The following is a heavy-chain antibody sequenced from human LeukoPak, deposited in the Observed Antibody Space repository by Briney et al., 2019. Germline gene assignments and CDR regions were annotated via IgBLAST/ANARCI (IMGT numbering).Heavy chain of an antibody. Sequence: ASETLSLTCTVSGGSISSSSYYWGWIRQPPGKGLEWIGSIYYSGSTYYNPSLKSRVTISVDTSKNQFSLELSSVTAADTAVYYCARDILSKTYYYDSSGYYYHWFDPWGQGTLVTVSS. J-gene: IGHJ5*02. CDR2: IYYSGST. CDR1: GGSISSSSYY. CDR3: ARDILSKTYYYDSSGYYYHWFDP. D-gene: IGHD3-22*01. V-gene: IGHV4-39*07.